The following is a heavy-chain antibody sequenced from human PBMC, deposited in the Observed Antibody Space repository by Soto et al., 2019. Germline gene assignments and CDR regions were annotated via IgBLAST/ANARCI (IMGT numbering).Heavy chain of an antibody. CDR2: IIPIFGTA. V-gene: IGHV1-69*13. D-gene: IGHD6-13*01. CDR3: ARDKGYSSSHDAFDI. J-gene: IGHJ3*02. CDR1: GGTFSSYA. Sequence: EASVKVSCKASGGTFSSYAISWVRQAPGQGLEWMGGIIPIFGTANYAQKFQGRVTITADESTSTAYMELSSLRSEDTAVYYCARDKGYSSSHDAFDIWGQGTTVTVSS.